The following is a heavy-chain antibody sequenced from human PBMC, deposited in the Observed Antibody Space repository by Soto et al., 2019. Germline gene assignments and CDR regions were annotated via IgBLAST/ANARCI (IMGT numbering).Heavy chain of an antibody. CDR2: MNPNSGNT. V-gene: IGHV1-8*01. D-gene: IGHD3-3*01. CDR1: GYTFTSYD. Sequence: QVQLVQSGAEVKKPGASVKVSCKASGYTFTSYDINWVRQATGQGLEWMGWMNPNSGNTGYAQKFQGRVTITADESTSTAYMELSSLRSEDTAVYYCARGVRFLEWSGGRYYYGMDVWGQGTTVTVSS. J-gene: IGHJ6*02. CDR3: ARGVRFLEWSGGRYYYGMDV.